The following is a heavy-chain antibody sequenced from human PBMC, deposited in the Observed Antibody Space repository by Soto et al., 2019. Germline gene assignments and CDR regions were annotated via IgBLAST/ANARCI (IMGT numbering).Heavy chain of an antibody. Sequence: IQLVQSAGEVKRPGASVKVSCKASGYTFNTFGITWVRQAPGQGLEGMGCVSGYSDKRDYSRKLQDRSTLTADPSTTTAYMELRSLTSDDTAVYYCARGWGKYLGVNDCWGQGTLVTVSS. CDR3: ARGWGKYLGVNDC. CDR2: VSGYSDKR. CDR1: GYTFNTFG. D-gene: IGHD7-27*01. V-gene: IGHV1-18*01. J-gene: IGHJ4*02.